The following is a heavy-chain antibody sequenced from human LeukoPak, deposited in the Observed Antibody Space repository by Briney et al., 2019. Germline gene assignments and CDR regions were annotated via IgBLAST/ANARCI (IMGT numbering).Heavy chain of an antibody. V-gene: IGHV3-53*01. CDR2: LYSGGTT. Sequence: GSLRLSCAASGFTFSSYAMSWVRQAPGKGLEWISVLYSGGTTFYADSVMGRFTISRDNSRNTLYLQMNSLRAEDTAIYYCARSSRAVAGIFDNWGQGALVTVSS. CDR1: GFTFSSYA. CDR3: ARSSRAVAGIFDN. D-gene: IGHD6-19*01. J-gene: IGHJ5*02.